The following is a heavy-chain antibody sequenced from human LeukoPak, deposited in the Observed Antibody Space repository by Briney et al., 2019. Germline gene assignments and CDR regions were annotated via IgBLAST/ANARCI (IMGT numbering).Heavy chain of an antibody. J-gene: IGHJ4*02. CDR3: TRDLGGPAVDY. Sequence: SETLSLTCAVTAYSINRAYYWPWIRQSPGQGLEWIGSIYHSGSTYYNPSLKSRVVISLDTSKNQFSLKMTSVTAAQTAQDYWTRDLGGPAVDYWGQGILVTVS. V-gene: IGHV4-38-2*02. CDR2: IYHSGST. D-gene: IGHD3-16*01. CDR1: AYSINRAYY.